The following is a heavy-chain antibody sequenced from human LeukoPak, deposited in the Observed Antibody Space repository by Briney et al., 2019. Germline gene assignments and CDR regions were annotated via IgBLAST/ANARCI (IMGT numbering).Heavy chain of an antibody. CDR2: MSYDGIKK. J-gene: IGHJ4*02. V-gene: IGHV3-30*18. D-gene: IGHD3-22*01. CDR1: GFTFTRNA. Sequence: GGSLRLSCAASGFTFTRNAMAWVRQAPGKGLEWVAVMSYDGIKKYYADSVKGRFTISRDNSKNTLYLQMNSLRAEDTAVYYCAKDSYDSSAYYGTIDYWGQGTLVTVSS. CDR3: AKDSYDSSAYYGTIDY.